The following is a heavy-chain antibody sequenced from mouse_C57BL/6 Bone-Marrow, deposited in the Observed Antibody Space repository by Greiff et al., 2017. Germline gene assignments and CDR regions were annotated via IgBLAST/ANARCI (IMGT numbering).Heavy chain of an antibody. D-gene: IGHD2-4*01. CDR3: TGGDYGSAWFAY. CDR2: IDPENGDT. CDR1: GFNIKDDY. V-gene: IGHV14-4*01. Sequence: EVQLQQSGAELVRPGASVKLSCTASGFNIKDDYMHWVKQRPEQGLEWIGWIDPENGDTEYASKFQGKATITADTSSNTAYLQLSSLTSEDTAVYDWTGGDYGSAWFAYWGQGTLVTVSA. J-gene: IGHJ3*01.